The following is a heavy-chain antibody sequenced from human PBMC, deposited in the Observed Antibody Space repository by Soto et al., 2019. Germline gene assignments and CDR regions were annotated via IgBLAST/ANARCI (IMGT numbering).Heavy chain of an antibody. D-gene: IGHD3-10*01. Sequence: SETLSLTCAVYGGSFSGYYWSWIRQPPGKGLEWIGEINHSGSTNYNPSLKSRVTISVDTSKNQFSLKLSSVTAADTAVYYCARGPNLNYYGSGSQPSLPNWFDPWGQGTLVTVSS. CDR3: ARGPNLNYYGSGSQPSLPNWFDP. CDR2: INHSGST. V-gene: IGHV4-34*01. CDR1: GGSFSGYY. J-gene: IGHJ5*02.